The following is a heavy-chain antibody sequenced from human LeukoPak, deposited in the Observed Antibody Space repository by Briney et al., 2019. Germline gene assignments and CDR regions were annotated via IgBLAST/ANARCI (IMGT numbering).Heavy chain of an antibody. J-gene: IGHJ4*02. D-gene: IGHD5-18*01. Sequence: PGGSLRLSCTASGFTLSSHDMHWVRQATGKGLEWIAAIASGSQTFYAGSVEGRFTISREDAKNSLYLQMNSLRAGDTAVYYCVREARGYHYTYFDYWGQGTLVTVSS. CDR2: IASGSQT. CDR1: GFTLSSHD. CDR3: VREARGYHYTYFDY. V-gene: IGHV3-13*01.